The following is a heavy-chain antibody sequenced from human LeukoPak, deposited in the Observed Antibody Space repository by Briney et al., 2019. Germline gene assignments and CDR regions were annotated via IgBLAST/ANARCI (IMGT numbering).Heavy chain of an antibody. D-gene: IGHD2-21*02. CDR1: GYTFTGYY. Sequence: ASVRVSCKASGYTFTGYYMHWVRQAPGQGLEWMGWINPNSGGTNYAQKFQGRVTMTRDTSISTAHMELSRLRSDDTAVYYCARDIFPYCGGDCYVDYWGQGTLVTVSS. V-gene: IGHV1-2*02. J-gene: IGHJ4*02. CDR3: ARDIFPYCGGDCYVDY. CDR2: INPNSGGT.